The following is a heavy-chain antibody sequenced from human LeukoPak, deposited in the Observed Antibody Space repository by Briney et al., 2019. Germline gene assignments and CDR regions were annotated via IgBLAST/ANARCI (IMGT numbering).Heavy chain of an antibody. V-gene: IGHV4-30-2*01. D-gene: IGHD2-15*01. CDR2: IYHSGST. CDR3: AREGYCSGGSXXNXFDP. J-gene: IGHJ5*02. Sequence: PSQTLSLTCAVSGGSISSGGYSWSWIRQPPGKGLEWIGYIYHSGSTYYNPSLKSRVTISVDRSKNQFSLNLSSVTAADTAVYYCAREGYCSGGSXXNXFDPWGQGTLVTVSS. CDR1: GGSISSGGYS.